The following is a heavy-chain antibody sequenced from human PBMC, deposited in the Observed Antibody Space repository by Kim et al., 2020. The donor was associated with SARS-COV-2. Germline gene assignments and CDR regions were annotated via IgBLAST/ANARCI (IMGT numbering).Heavy chain of an antibody. CDR3: AKDRYSSSSGNFDY. D-gene: IGHD6-6*01. CDR1: GFTFGDYA. CDR2: IKWNSNHI. V-gene: IGHV3-9*01. Sequence: GGSLRLSCAVSGFTFGDYAMHWVRQAPGKGLEWVSGIKWNSNHIAYADSVKGRFTISRDNAKNSLYLQMNSLRGEDTALYYCAKDRYSSSSGNFDYWGQGNLVTVSS. J-gene: IGHJ4*02.